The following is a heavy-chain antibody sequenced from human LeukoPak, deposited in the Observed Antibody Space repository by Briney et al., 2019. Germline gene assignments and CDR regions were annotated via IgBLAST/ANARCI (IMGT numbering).Heavy chain of an antibody. CDR3: GIDRHYDFWSDYQPDYYYYYMDV. D-gene: IGHD3-3*01. Sequence: SETLSLTCTVPRGSIRSYYWSRIRQPPGKGLEWIGYIYYSGSTNYNPSLKSRVTISVDTSKNQFSLKLSSVTAADTAVYYCGIDRHYDFWSDYQPDYYYYYMDVWGKGTTVTVSS. CDR2: IYYSGST. J-gene: IGHJ6*03. CDR1: RGSIRSYY. V-gene: IGHV4-59*12.